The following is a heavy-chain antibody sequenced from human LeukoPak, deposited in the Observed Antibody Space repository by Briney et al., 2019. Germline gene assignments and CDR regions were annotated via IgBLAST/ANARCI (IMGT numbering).Heavy chain of an antibody. CDR3: ARGSSSSHHPALS. D-gene: IGHD6-13*01. Sequence: SETLSLTCTVSGGSISSTSYYWGWIRQPPGRGLEWIGTIFYSGSTYYNPSLKSRVTMSVDTSQNQFSLKLSSATAADTAVYFCARGSSSSHHPALSWGQGTLVTVSS. CDR2: IFYSGST. J-gene: IGHJ4*02. V-gene: IGHV4-39*07. CDR1: GGSISSTSYY.